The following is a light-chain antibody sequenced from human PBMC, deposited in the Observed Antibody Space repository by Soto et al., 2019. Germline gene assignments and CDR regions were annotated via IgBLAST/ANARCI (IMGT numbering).Light chain of an antibody. V-gene: IGKV1-39*01. CDR3: QPSYTTPIT. J-gene: IGKJ4*01. CDR1: QSINIY. CDR2: AAT. Sequence: DIQMTQSPSSLSASVGDRVTITCRSSQSINIYLNWYQQKPGKAPNFLIYAATSLQSGVPSRFSGRGSGTDFTLTISSLQPEDVATYYCQPSYTTPITFGGRTKLEIK.